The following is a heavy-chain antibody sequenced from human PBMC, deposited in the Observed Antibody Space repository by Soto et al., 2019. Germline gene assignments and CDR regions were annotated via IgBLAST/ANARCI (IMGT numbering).Heavy chain of an antibody. CDR1: GYTFTGYY. CDR3: ARTPGIAAATTDEFDI. D-gene: IGHD6-13*01. J-gene: IGHJ3*02. CDR2: INPNSGGT. Sequence: ASVKVSCKASGYTFTGYYMHWVRQAPGQGLEWMGWINPNSGGTNYAQKFQGWVTMTRDTSISTAYMELSRLRSDDTAVYYCARTPGIAAATTDEFDIWGQGTMVNVSS. V-gene: IGHV1-2*04.